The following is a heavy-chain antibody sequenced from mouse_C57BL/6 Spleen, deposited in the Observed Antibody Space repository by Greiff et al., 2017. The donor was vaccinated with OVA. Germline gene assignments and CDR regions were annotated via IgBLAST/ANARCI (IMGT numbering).Heavy chain of an antibody. V-gene: IGHV5-17*01. CDR1: GFTFSDYG. Sequence: EVKLVESGGGLVKPGGSLKLSCAASGFTFSDYGMHWVRQAPEKGLEWVAYISSGSSTIYYADTVKGRFTISRDNAKNTLFLQMTSLRSEDTAMYYCARIRIYDYDGFAYWGQGTLVTVSA. D-gene: IGHD2-4*01. J-gene: IGHJ3*01. CDR2: ISSGSSTI. CDR3: ARIRIYDYDGFAY.